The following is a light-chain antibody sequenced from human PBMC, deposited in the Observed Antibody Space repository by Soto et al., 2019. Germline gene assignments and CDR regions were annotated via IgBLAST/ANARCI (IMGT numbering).Light chain of an antibody. CDR2: DVS. Sequence: QSALTQPASVSGSPGQSITISCTGTSSDFAGYNFVYWYQQHPGTAPKLMIYDVSNRPSGVSHRFSGSKSGDTASLTISGLQGEDEADYYCSSYTSSTTLVVFGGGTQLTVL. J-gene: IGLJ7*01. CDR1: SSDFAGYNF. CDR3: SSYTSSTTLVV. V-gene: IGLV2-14*03.